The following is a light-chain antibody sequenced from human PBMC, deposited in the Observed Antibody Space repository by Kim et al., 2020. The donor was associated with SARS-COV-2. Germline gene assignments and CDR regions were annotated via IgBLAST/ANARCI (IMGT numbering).Light chain of an antibody. Sequence: DIQMTQSPSSLSASVGDRVTITCRASQDISRYLNWYQQKPGKAPKLLFYTASSLQSGVPSRFTGTGAETVVTLTITSLQPEDFATYYCQQTSSASRTFGQGTKVDIK. CDR3: QQTSSASRT. V-gene: IGKV1-39*01. J-gene: IGKJ1*01. CDR1: QDISRY. CDR2: TAS.